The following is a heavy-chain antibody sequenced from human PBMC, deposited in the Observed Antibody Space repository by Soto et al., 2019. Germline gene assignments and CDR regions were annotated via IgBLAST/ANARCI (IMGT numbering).Heavy chain of an antibody. CDR1: GYIFTNYG. J-gene: IGHJ4*02. V-gene: IGHV1-18*01. CDR2: ISGYNGDT. D-gene: IGHD1-1*01. CDR3: ARGTDQTDDY. Sequence: QIQLVQSGAEVKKPGASLKVSCKASGYIFTNYGITWVRQAPGQGLEWMGWISGYNGDTNYAPKFQGGVTMTTDTSTNTGFLEWRSLRSDDTAIYYCARGTDQTDDYWGQGTLVTVSP.